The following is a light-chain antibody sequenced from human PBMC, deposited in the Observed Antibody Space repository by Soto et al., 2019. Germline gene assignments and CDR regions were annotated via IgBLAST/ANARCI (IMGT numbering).Light chain of an antibody. J-gene: IGKJ4*01. Sequence: DIQMTQSPSSLSASLGDRVTITCRASQSISSYLNWYQQKPGKAPKLLIYAASSLQSGVPSRFSGSGSGTDFTLTISSLQPDDFATYYCLQHNSYPLTFGGGTKVDI. CDR3: LQHNSYPLT. CDR2: AAS. CDR1: QSISSY. V-gene: IGKV1-39*01.